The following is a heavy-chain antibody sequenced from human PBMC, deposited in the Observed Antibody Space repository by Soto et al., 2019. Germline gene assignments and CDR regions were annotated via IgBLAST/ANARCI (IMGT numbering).Heavy chain of an antibody. CDR1: GGTFSSYA. Sequence: QVQLVQSGAEVKKPGSSVKVSCKASGGTFSSYAISWVRQAPGQGLEWMGGIIPISGTANYAKKFQGRVTITADESTSTVSMELSSLRSEHTAVYFCARSQGSSTSLEIYYYYYYGMNDWGQGNTVTVSS. J-gene: IGHJ6*02. D-gene: IGHD2-2*01. V-gene: IGHV1-69*01. CDR3: ARSQGSSTSLEIYYYYYYGMND. CDR2: IIPISGTA.